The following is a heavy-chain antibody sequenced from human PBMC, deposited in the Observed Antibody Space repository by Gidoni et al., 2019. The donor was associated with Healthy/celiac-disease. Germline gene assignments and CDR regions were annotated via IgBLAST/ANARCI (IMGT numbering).Heavy chain of an antibody. CDR3: AKDAYPSGPFDY. J-gene: IGHJ4*02. D-gene: IGHD2-2*01. Sequence: EVQLVESGGGLVQPGRSLRLSCAASGFTFDDYAMHWVRQAPGKGLEVVSGISWNSGSIGYADSVKGRFTISRDNAKNSLYLQMNSLRAEDTALYYCAKDAYPSGPFDYWGQGTLVTVSS. CDR1: GFTFDDYA. V-gene: IGHV3-9*01. CDR2: ISWNSGSI.